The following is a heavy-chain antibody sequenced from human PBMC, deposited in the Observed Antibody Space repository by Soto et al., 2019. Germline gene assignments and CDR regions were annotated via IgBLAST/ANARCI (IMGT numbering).Heavy chain of an antibody. V-gene: IGHV1-3*01. Sequence: GASVKVSCKASGYTFTSYAMHWVRQAPGQRLERMGWINAGNGNTKYSQKFQGRVTITRDTSASTAYMELSSLRSEDTAVYYCARATYSYDSSGYYWGSCYFDYCSQGTLVTVSS. CDR3: ARATYSYDSSGYYWGSCYFDY. CDR2: INAGNGNT. CDR1: GYTFTSYA. J-gene: IGHJ4*02. D-gene: IGHD3-22*01.